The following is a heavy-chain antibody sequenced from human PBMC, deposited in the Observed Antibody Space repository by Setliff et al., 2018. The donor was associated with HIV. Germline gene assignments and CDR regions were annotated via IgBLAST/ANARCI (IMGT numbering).Heavy chain of an antibody. Sequence: ASVKVSCKASGYTFTSYYIHWVRQAPGQGLEWMGRINPSGGSTSYAQKFQGRVTMTRDTSTSTVYMELSSLRSEDTAMYYWAKGSGFYDYWGQGTLVTVSS. V-gene: IGHV1-46*01. CDR2: INPSGGST. CDR1: GYTFTSYY. CDR3: AKGSGFYDY. D-gene: IGHD3-22*01. J-gene: IGHJ4*02.